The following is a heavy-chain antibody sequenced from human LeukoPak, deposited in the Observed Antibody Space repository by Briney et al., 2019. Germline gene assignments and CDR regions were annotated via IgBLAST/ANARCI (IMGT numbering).Heavy chain of an antibody. D-gene: IGHD1-26*01. V-gene: IGHV4-39*07. Sequence: SETLSLTCTVSGGSISSSSYYWGWIRQPPGKGLEWIGSIYYSGSTYYNPSLKSRVTISVDTSKNQFSLKLSSVTAADTAVYYCAREKDRWELLRGNWFDPWGQGTLVTVSS. J-gene: IGHJ5*02. CDR2: IYYSGST. CDR3: AREKDRWELLRGNWFDP. CDR1: GGSISSSSYY.